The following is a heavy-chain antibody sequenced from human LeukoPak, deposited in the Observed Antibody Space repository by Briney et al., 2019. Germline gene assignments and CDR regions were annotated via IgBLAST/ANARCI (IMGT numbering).Heavy chain of an antibody. Sequence: SETLSLTCAVSGGSFSGHYWSWIRQSPGEGLEWIGEIDHSGNTNYNLSLKGRLTISVDTSKNQFSLKLISVTAADTAVYYCATQNTVKDAFDIWGQGTMVTVSS. CDR3: ATQNTVKDAFDI. D-gene: IGHD4-17*01. J-gene: IGHJ3*02. V-gene: IGHV4-34*01. CDR2: IDHSGNT. CDR1: GGSFSGHY.